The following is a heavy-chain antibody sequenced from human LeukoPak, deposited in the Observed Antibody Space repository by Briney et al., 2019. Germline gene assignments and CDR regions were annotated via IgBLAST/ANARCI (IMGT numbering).Heavy chain of an antibody. D-gene: IGHD3-3*01. V-gene: IGHV3-66*01. Sequence: GGSLRLSCAASGFSFNNNYMTLVRLAPGKGLECVSVIYRNGSSYYADSVRGRFTISRDNSKSTLYLQMNSLRAEDTAVYYCAKEYEWYYYMDVWGKGTTVTVSS. CDR2: IYRNGSS. CDR1: GFSFNNNY. J-gene: IGHJ6*03. CDR3: AKEYEWYYYMDV.